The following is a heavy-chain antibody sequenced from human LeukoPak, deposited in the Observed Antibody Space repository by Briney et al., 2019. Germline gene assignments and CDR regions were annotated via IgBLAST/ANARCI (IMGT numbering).Heavy chain of an antibody. Sequence: SETLSLTCTVSVGSISSSSYYWGWIRQPPGKGLEWIGSIYHSGSTYYNPSLKSRVTISVDTSENQFSLKLSSVTAADTAVYYCARGVARSSKFHFSYYFDYWGQGTLVTVSS. V-gene: IGHV4-39*07. J-gene: IGHJ4*02. CDR1: VGSISSSSYY. CDR2: IYHSGST. CDR3: ARGVARSSKFHFSYYFDY. D-gene: IGHD6-6*01.